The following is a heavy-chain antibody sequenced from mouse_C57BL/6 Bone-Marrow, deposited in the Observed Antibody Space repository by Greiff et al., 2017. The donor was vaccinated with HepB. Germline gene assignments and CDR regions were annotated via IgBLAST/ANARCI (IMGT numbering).Heavy chain of an antibody. CDR1: GYTFTDYY. CDR3: ARCLYDYDVRWYFDV. Sequence: EVQLQQSGPELVKPGASVKISCKASGYTFTDYYMNWVKQSHGKSLEWIGDINPNNGGTSYNQKFKGKATLTVDKSSSTAYMELRSLTSEDSAVYYCARCLYDYDVRWYFDVWGTGTTVTVSS. D-gene: IGHD2-4*01. J-gene: IGHJ1*03. CDR2: INPNNGGT. V-gene: IGHV1-26*01.